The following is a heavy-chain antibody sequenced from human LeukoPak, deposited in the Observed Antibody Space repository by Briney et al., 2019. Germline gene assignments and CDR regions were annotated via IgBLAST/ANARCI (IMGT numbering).Heavy chain of an antibody. CDR3: AKSRRAYCSGGSCFGLWDY. V-gene: IGHV3-74*01. CDR1: GFTFSTYW. Sequence: GGSLRLSCSASGFTFSTYWMHWVRQAPGKGLVWVSRINSDESSTTYADSVKGRFTISRDNAKNTLYLQMNSLRAEDTAVYYCAKSRRAYCSGGSCFGLWDYWGQGTLVTVSS. J-gene: IGHJ4*02. D-gene: IGHD2-15*01. CDR2: INSDESST.